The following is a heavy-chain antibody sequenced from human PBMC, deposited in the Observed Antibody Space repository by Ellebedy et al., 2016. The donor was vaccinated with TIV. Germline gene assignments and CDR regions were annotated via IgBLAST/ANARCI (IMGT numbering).Heavy chain of an antibody. CDR1: GFTFSSYA. CDR3: ASIRTDNDY. D-gene: IGHD2-15*01. V-gene: IGHV3-30*14. J-gene: IGHJ4*02. Sequence: GGSLRLSCAASGFTFSSYAMHWVRQAPGKGLEWVAVISYDGSNKYYADSVKGRFTISRDNSKNTVSLQMNSLRAEDTAVYYCASIRTDNDYWGQGTLVIVSS. CDR2: ISYDGSNK.